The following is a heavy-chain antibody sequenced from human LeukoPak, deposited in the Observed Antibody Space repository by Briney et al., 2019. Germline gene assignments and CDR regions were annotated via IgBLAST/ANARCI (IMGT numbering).Heavy chain of an antibody. J-gene: IGHJ6*03. CDR2: INPNSGGT. CDR3: ASSGSGWYSFFRYYYMDV. D-gene: IGHD6-19*01. Sequence: EASVKVSCKASGYTFTGYYMHWVRQAPGQGLEWMGWINPNSGGTNYAQKFQGRVTMTRDTSISTAYMELSRLRSDDTAVYYCASSGSGWYSFFRYYYMDVWGKGTTVTVSS. V-gene: IGHV1-2*02. CDR1: GYTFTGYY.